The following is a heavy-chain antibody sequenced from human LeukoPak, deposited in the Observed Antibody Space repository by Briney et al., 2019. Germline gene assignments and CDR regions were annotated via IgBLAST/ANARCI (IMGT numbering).Heavy chain of an antibody. CDR1: GFTFSSYA. J-gene: IGHJ4*02. CDR3: AKGDDYGGIRERD. CDR2: IIGSGGST. D-gene: IGHD4-23*01. Sequence: GGSLRLSCAASGFTFSSYAMSWVRQAPGKGLEWVSGIIGSGGSTYYADSVKGRFTISRDNSKNTLFLQMNSLRAEDTAVYCCAKGDDYGGIRERDWGQGTLVTVSS. V-gene: IGHV3-23*01.